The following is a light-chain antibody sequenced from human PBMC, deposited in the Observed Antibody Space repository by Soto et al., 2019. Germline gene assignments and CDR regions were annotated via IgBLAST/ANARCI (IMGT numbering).Light chain of an antibody. CDR2: AAS. V-gene: IGKV1-39*01. CDR3: QQSYSTPIT. J-gene: IGKJ5*01. Sequence: DIQMTQSPSSLSASVVDRVTIPCRASQSISSYLNWYQQKPGKAPKLLIYAASSLQSGVPSRFSGSGSGTDFTLTISSLQPEDFATYYCQQSYSTPITFGQGTRLEI. CDR1: QSISSY.